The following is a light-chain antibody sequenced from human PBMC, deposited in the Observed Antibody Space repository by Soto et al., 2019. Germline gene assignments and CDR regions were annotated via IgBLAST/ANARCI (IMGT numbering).Light chain of an antibody. CDR2: GAS. Sequence: EIVLVQSPGTLSLSPGERATLSCRASQTLRRTYIAWYQQKPGQAPRVLIYGASKRATGIPDRFSGSGSGTDFSLTISRLEPEDFAVYYCHQYDNARQTYGQGTKVEIK. CDR1: QTLRRTY. V-gene: IGKV3-20*01. J-gene: IGKJ2*01. CDR3: HQYDNARQT.